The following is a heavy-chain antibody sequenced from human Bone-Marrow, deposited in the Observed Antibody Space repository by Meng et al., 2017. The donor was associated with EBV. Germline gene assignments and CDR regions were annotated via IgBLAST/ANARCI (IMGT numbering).Heavy chain of an antibody. V-gene: IGHV1-69*01. J-gene: IGHJ4*02. CDR2: LIPMSGAP. D-gene: IGHD3-10*01. Sequence: QAGAGGKMPGSSGKIPCKASGGPFRSDAVSWVRQGPGQGLEWLGGLIPMSGAPHYAQKFQNRVTITADEYTRTHYMELSSLRSDDTAVYYCASESGRGFTPDFWGQGTLVTVSS. CDR3: ASESGRGFTPDF. CDR1: GGPFRSDA.